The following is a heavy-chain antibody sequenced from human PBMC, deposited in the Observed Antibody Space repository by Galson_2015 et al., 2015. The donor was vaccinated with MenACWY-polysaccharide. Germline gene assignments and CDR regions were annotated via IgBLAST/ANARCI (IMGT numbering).Heavy chain of an antibody. V-gene: IGHV3-30*18. CDR2: MSYDGSNK. CDR3: AKGAADSGY. J-gene: IGHJ4*02. D-gene: IGHD3-10*01. CDR1: GFTFRSYG. Sequence: SLRLSCAASGFTFRSYGMHWVRQAPGKGLEWVAVMSYDGSNKYYIDSVKGRFTISKDTSKNTLYLQMDSLRIEDTAMYYCAKGAADSGYWGQGTLVTVSS.